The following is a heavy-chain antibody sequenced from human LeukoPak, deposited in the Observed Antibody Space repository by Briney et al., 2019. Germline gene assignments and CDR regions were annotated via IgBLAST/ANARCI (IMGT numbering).Heavy chain of an antibody. CDR3: ARELPYSGRFDY. J-gene: IGHJ4*02. V-gene: IGHV1-8*01. D-gene: IGHD1-26*01. Sequence: ASVKVSCKASGYTFTSYDINWVRQATGQGLGWMGWMNPNSGNTGYAQKFQGRVTMTRNTSISTAYMELSSLRSEDTAVYYCARELPYSGRFDYWGQGTLVTVSS. CDR1: GYTFTSYD. CDR2: MNPNSGNT.